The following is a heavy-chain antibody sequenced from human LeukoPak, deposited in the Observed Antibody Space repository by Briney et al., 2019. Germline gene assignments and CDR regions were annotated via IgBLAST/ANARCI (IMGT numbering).Heavy chain of an antibody. CDR3: AGDSSGYHEYFQH. J-gene: IGHJ1*01. V-gene: IGHV1-69*06. CDR2: IIPIFCTG. CDR1: GGTFSSYA. D-gene: IGHD3-22*01. Sequence: SVKVSCKASGGTFSSYAISWVRQAPGQGLEWMGGIIPIFCTGNYAQKFQGRVTITADRSTRTAYMELSSLRSEDKAVYYCAGDSSGYHEYFQHWGQGTLVTVSS.